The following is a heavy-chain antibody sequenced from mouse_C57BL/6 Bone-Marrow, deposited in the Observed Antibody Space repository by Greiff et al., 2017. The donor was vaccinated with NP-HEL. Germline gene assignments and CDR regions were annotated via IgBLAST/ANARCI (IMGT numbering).Heavy chain of an antibody. V-gene: IGHV1-50*01. J-gene: IGHJ2*01. CDR1: GYTFTSYW. CDR2: IDPSDSYT. CDR3: ARPTLLWYYFGY. Sequence: QVQLQQPGAELVKPGASVKLSCKASGYTFTSYWMQWVKQRPGQGLEWIGEIDPSDSYTNYNQKFKGKATLTVDTSSSTAYMQLSSLTSEDSAVYYCARPTLLWYYFGYWGQGTTLTVSS. D-gene: IGHD1-1*02.